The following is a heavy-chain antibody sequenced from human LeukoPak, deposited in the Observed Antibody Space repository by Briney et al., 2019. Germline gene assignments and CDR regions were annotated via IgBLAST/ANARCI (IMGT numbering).Heavy chain of an antibody. CDR1: GGPFSGHY. D-gene: IGHD1-26*01. Sequence: SETLSLTCAVYGGPFSGHYWSWIRQPPGKGLEWIGEINHSGSTNYNPSLKSRVTISVDTSKNQFSLKLSSVTAADTAVYYCARGVNSGYFDYCGQGTLVTVSS. CDR2: INHSGST. V-gene: IGHV4-34*01. CDR3: ARGVNSGYFDY. J-gene: IGHJ4*02.